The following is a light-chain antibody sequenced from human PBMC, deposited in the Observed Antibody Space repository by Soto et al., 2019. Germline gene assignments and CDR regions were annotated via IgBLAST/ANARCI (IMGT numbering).Light chain of an antibody. CDR3: QQLSVSPIT. Sequence: DIQLNQCPSFLSPSLGDGVTITCRASQVISTSLAWYQVKPGKAPKLLIYAASTLGSGVPSRFSATVSGTEFSLTITSLQPEDFATYYCQQLSVSPITFGQGARLEIK. V-gene: IGKV1-9*01. CDR1: QVISTS. J-gene: IGKJ5*01. CDR2: AAS.